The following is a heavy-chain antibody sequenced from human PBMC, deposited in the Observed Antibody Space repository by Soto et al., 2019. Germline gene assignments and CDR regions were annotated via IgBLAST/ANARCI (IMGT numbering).Heavy chain of an antibody. J-gene: IGHJ5*02. Sequence: PSETLSLTCTVSGGSISSSSHHWAWIRQPPGKGLEWIGSIYYSGNTYHNPSLKSRVTISVDTSKNQFSLKLSSVTAADTAVYYCARTSRTTVTTSYLSVQSGPLGNWFDPWGQGTLVTVAS. V-gene: IGHV4-39*01. CDR2: IYYSGNT. CDR3: ARTSRTTVTTSYLSVQSGPLGNWFDP. CDR1: GGSISSSSHH. D-gene: IGHD4-17*01.